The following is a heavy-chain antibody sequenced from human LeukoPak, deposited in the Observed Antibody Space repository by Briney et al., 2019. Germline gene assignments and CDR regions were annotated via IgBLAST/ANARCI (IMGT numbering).Heavy chain of an antibody. CDR1: GFTFISYA. CDR3: AKDRTYYYDSSGYPGLLDY. CDR2: ISNSGGST. V-gene: IGHV3-23*01. Sequence: GGSLRLSCAASGFTFISYAMSWVRQAPGKGQEWVSGISNSGGSTYYADSVKGRFTISRDNSKNTLYLQMNSLRAEDTAVYYCAKDRTYYYDSSGYPGLLDYWGQGTLVTVSS. D-gene: IGHD3-22*01. J-gene: IGHJ4*02.